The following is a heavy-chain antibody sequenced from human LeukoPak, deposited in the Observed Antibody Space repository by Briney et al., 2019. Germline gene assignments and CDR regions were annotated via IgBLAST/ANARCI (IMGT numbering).Heavy chain of an antibody. CDR1: GYTFTSYG. V-gene: IGHV1-18*04. Sequence: ASVKVSCKASGYTFTSYGINWVRQAPGQGLEWMGWIRGYNGNTNYGQKFQDRVTMTTDTSTSTAYMELRSLRSDDTAMYFCARETHGSGDYWSTPSYYMDVWGKGTTVTVSS. D-gene: IGHD3-10*01. CDR3: ARETHGSGDYWSTPSYYMDV. CDR2: IRGYNGNT. J-gene: IGHJ6*03.